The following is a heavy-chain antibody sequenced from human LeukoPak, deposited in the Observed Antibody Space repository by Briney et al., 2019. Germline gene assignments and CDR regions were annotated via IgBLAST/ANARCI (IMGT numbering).Heavy chain of an antibody. Sequence: SETLSLTCTVSGGSVSSGSYYWRWIRQPPGKGLEWIGYIYYSGSTNYNPSLKSRVTISVDTSKNQFSLKLSSVTAADTAVYYCARAEYHYYYYYYMDVWGKGTTVTVSS. CDR1: GGSVSSGSYY. J-gene: IGHJ6*03. CDR2: IYYSGST. V-gene: IGHV4-61*01. CDR3: ARAEYHYYYYYYMDV. D-gene: IGHD2-2*01.